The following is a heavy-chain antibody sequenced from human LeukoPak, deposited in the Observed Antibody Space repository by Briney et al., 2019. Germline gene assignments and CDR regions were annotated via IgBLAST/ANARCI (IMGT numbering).Heavy chain of an antibody. CDR3: ARWGVYPDEGFDY. V-gene: IGHV4-59*01. J-gene: IGHJ4*02. Sequence: SETLSLTCTVSGGSISSYYWSWIRQPPGKGLEWIGYIYYSGSTNYNPSLKSRVTISVDTSKNQFSLKLSSVTAADTAVYYCARWGVYPDEGFDYWGQRTLGTVSS. D-gene: IGHD3-16*01. CDR2: IYYSGST. CDR1: GGSISSYY.